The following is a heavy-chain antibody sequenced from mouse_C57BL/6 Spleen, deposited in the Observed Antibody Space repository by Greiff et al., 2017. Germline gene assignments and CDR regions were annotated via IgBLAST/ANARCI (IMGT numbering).Heavy chain of an antibody. Sequence: EVQGVESGGDLVKPGGSLKLSCAASGFTFSSYGMSWVRQTPDKRLEWVATISSGGSYTYYPDSVKGRFTISRDNAKNTLYLQMSSLKSEDTAMYYCARGDGSPYYFDYWGQGTTLTVSS. CDR2: ISSGGSYT. V-gene: IGHV5-6*01. J-gene: IGHJ2*01. CDR1: GFTFSSYG. CDR3: ARGDGSPYYFDY. D-gene: IGHD1-1*01.